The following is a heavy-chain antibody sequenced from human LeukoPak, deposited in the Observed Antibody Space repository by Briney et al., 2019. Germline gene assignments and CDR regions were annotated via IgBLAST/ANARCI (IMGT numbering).Heavy chain of an antibody. D-gene: IGHD1-26*01. J-gene: IGHJ4*02. CDR3: AREISGIDS. Sequence: ASVKVSCKASGYTFAGHYLHWVRQAPEEGLEWMGWINPNTGDTKYPQKFQGRVTLTRDTSISTTYMELSSLRLDDTAFYYCAREISGIDSWGQGTLVTVSS. CDR2: INPNTGDT. V-gene: IGHV1-2*02. CDR1: GYTFAGHY.